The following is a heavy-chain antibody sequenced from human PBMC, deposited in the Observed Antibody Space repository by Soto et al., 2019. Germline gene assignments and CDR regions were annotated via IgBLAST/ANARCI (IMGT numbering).Heavy chain of an antibody. CDR2: ISGSGGST. CDR3: AKSGGYNYGYQETDY. D-gene: IGHD5-18*01. CDR1: GFTFSSYA. V-gene: IGHV3-23*01. Sequence: GGSLRLSCAASGFTFSSYAMSWVRQAPGKGLEWVSAISGSGGSTYYADSVKGRFTTSRDNSKNTLYLQMNSLRAEDTAVYYCAKSGGYNYGYQETDYWGQGTLVTVSS. J-gene: IGHJ4*02.